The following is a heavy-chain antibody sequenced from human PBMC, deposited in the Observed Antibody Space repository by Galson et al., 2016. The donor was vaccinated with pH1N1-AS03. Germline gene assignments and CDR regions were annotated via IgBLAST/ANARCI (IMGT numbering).Heavy chain of an antibody. D-gene: IGHD6-19*01. CDR3: ARDLGWYRGDL. V-gene: IGHV3-7*01. Sequence: SLRLSCAASGFTITKYWMSWVRQAPGKGLEWVANIKYDGSGKKYVDSVKGRFTISRDNARNSLYLQMNSLRVDYTAVHYCARDLGWYRGDLWGQGTLVTVSS. CDR2: IKYDGSGK. CDR1: GFTITKYW. J-gene: IGHJ5*02.